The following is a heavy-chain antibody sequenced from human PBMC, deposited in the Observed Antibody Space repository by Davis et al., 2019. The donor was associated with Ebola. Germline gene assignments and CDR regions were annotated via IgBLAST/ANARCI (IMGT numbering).Heavy chain of an antibody. CDR2: VIPIFGTA. CDR1: GGTFSSYA. J-gene: IGHJ5*02. V-gene: IGHV1-69*13. D-gene: IGHD3-10*01. CDR3: ARAITMVRPNNWFDP. Sequence: SVKVSCKASGGTFSSYAISWVRQAPGQGLEWMGGVIPIFGTANYAQKFQGRVTITADESTSTAYMELSSLRSEDTAVYYCARAITMVRPNNWFDPWGQGTLVTVSS.